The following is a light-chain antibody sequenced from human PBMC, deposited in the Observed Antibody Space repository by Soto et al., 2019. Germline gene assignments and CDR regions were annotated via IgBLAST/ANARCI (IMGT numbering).Light chain of an antibody. CDR1: QSVSSN. CDR3: QQYNNWRLT. V-gene: IGKV3D-15*01. CDR2: GAS. Sequence: EIVMTQSPATLSVSPGERATLSCRASQSVSSNLAWYQQKPDQAPRLLIYGASIRATGIPARFSGSGSGTEFTRTISSLQSEDFEVYYCQQYNNWRLTFGGGTKVEIK. J-gene: IGKJ4*01.